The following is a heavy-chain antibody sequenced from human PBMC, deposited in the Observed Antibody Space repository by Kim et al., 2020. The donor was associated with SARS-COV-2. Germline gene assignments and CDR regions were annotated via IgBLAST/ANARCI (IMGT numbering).Heavy chain of an antibody. CDR1: GFTFSSYA. CDR2: ISGSGGST. Sequence: GGSLRLSCAASGFTFSSYAMSWVRQAPGKGLEWVSAISGSGGSTYYADSVKGRFTISRDNSKNTLYLQMNSLRAEDTAVYYCAKQYDSSGYYFQYFQHWGQGTLVTVSS. V-gene: IGHV3-23*01. D-gene: IGHD3-22*01. CDR3: AKQYDSSGYYFQYFQH. J-gene: IGHJ1*01.